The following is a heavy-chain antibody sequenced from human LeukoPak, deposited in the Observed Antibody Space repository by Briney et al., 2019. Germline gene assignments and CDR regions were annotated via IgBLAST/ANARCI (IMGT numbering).Heavy chain of an antibody. CDR1: GFTLSRFW. Sequence: PGGSLRLSCAASGFTLSRFWVHWVRHAPGKGRVWVSRINSDGSRTSYADSVAGRFIISRDNAKNTLYLQMNSLRAEDTAVYCCARDVYGSGSYYYYYYGMDVWGQGTTVTVS. V-gene: IGHV3-74*01. D-gene: IGHD3-10*01. CDR2: INSDGSRT. J-gene: IGHJ6*02. CDR3: ARDVYGSGSYYYYYYGMDV.